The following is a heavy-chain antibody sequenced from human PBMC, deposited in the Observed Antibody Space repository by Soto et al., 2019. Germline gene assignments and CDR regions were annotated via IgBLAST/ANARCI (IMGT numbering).Heavy chain of an antibody. V-gene: IGHV4-59*01. D-gene: IGHD2-15*01. CDR1: GGSISSYY. Sequence: SETLSLTCTVSGGSISSYYWSWIRQPPGKGLEWIGYIYYSGSTNYNPSLKSRVTISVDTSKNQFSLKLSSVTAADTAVYYCARDRHSGRFDYWGQGTLVTVSS. CDR2: IYYSGST. CDR3: ARDRHSGRFDY. J-gene: IGHJ4*02.